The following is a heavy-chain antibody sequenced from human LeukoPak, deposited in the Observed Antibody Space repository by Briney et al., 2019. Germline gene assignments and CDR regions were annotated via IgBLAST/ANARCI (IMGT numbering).Heavy chain of an antibody. V-gene: IGHV1-24*01. J-gene: IGHJ1*01. CDR1: GYTLTELS. CDR3: ATPTRSHYYDVLTGYSYFQH. Sequence: GASGKVSCKVSGYTLTELSMHWVRQAPGHGLGWMGGFDPEDGETIYAQKFQGRVTMTEDTSTNSAYMELSSLRSEDTAVYYCATPTRSHYYDVLTGYSYFQHWGQGTLVTVSS. CDR2: FDPEDGET. D-gene: IGHD3-9*01.